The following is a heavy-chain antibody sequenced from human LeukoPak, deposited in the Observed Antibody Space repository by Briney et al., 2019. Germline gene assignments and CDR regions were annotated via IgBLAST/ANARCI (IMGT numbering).Heavy chain of an antibody. D-gene: IGHD3-10*01. V-gene: IGHV4-38-2*02. CDR1: GYSISSGYY. CDR2: IYHSGST. CDR3: ARDFGY. Sequence: PSETLSLTCAVSGYSISSGYYWGWIRQPPGKGLEWIGSIYHSGSTYYNPSLKSRVTISVDTSKNQFSLKLSSVTAADTAVYYCARDFGYWGQGTPVTVSS. J-gene: IGHJ4*02.